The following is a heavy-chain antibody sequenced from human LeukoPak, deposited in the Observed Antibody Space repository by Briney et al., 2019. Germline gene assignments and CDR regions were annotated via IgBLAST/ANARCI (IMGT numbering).Heavy chain of an antibody. V-gene: IGHV3-23*01. D-gene: IGHD4-23*01. CDR2: ISGSGAGT. CDR3: ARDDYGGNRA. CDR1: GFTFSNYA. J-gene: IGHJ5*02. Sequence: GGSLRLSCAASGFTFSNYAMSWVRQPPGKGLEWVSGISGSGAGTYYADSVKGRFTISRDNSKNTLFLQMNSLRAEDTVVYYCARDDYGGNRAWGQGTLVTVSS.